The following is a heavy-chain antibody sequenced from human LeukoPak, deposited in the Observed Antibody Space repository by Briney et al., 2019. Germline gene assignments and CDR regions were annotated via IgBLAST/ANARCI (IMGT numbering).Heavy chain of an antibody. CDR1: GFTFSSYG. D-gene: IGHD6-13*01. Sequence: GTLRLSCAASGFTFSSYGMSWIRQPPGKGLEWIGYIYYSGSTNYNPSLKSRVTISVDTSKNQFSLKLSSVTAADTAVYYCARDNWQLVHWGQGTLVTVSS. V-gene: IGHV4-59*01. J-gene: IGHJ4*02. CDR3: ARDNWQLVH. CDR2: IYYSGST.